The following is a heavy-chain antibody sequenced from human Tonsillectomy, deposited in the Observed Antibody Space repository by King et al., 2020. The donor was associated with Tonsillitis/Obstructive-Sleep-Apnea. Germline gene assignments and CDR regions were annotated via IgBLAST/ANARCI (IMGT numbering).Heavy chain of an antibody. CDR3: AKDFLAGGLDY. CDR1: GFTLKDYA. D-gene: IGHD6-13*01. V-gene: IGHV3-9*01. Sequence: VQLVESGGGLVQPGRSLRLSCAASGFTLKDYAMHWVRQVPGKGLEWVSGIYWNSDRKDYADSVKGRFTVSRDNAKNSLYLQMNSLRPEDTALYFCAKDFLAGGLDYWGRGTLVTVSS. J-gene: IGHJ4*02. CDR2: IYWNSDRK.